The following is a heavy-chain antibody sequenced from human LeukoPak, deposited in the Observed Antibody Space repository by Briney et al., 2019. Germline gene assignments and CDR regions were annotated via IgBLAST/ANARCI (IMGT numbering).Heavy chain of an antibody. J-gene: IGHJ5*02. CDR2: INHSGST. V-gene: IGHV4-34*01. D-gene: IGHD4-17*01. CDR1: GGSFSGYY. CDR3: ARDPSGYGDYWFDP. Sequence: PSETLSLTCAVYGGSFSGYYWSWIRQPPGKGLEWIGEINHSGSTNYNPSLKSRVTISVDTSKNQFSLKLSSVTAADTVVYYCARDPSGYGDYWFDPWGQGTLVTVSS.